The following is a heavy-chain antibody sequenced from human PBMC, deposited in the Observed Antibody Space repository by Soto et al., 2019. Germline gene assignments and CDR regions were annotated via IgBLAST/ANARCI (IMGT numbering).Heavy chain of an antibody. D-gene: IGHD1-26*01. CDR1: GFTFSCYS. Sequence: PGGSLRLSCAASGFTFSCYSMNWVRQSPGKGLEWISYISSRSKTIFYTDSVKGRFTISRDNAKDSLYLQMNSLRDEDTAIYYCAREDIVGTRSFDYWGQGTTVTVSS. CDR2: ISSRSKTI. V-gene: IGHV3-48*02. CDR3: AREDIVGTRSFDY. J-gene: IGHJ4*02.